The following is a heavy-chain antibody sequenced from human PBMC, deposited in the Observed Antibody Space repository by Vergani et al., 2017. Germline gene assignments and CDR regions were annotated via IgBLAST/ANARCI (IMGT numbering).Heavy chain of an antibody. Sequence: QVQLVQSGAEVKKPGSSVKVSCKASGGTFSSYAISWVRQAPGQGLEWMGRVIPILGIANYAQKFQGRVTITADKSTSTAYMELSSLRSEDTAVYYCARVSHDSTEDAFDIWGQGTMVTVSS. CDR2: VIPILGIA. D-gene: IGHD3-22*01. J-gene: IGHJ3*02. V-gene: IGHV1-69*04. CDR3: ARVSHDSTEDAFDI. CDR1: GGTFSSYA.